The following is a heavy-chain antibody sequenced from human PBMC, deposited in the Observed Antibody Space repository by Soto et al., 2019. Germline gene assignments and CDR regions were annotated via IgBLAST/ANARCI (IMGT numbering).Heavy chain of an antibody. CDR1: GYSFTTYW. V-gene: IGHV5-10-1*01. D-gene: IGHD6-13*01. Sequence: GESLKISCKASGYSFTTYWINWVRQMPRKGLEWMGRIDPSDSYSNYSPSFQGHVTISADKSISTAYLQWSSLRASDTAMYYCARVDGSYWLDPWGQGTPVTVSS. CDR3: ARVDGSYWLDP. J-gene: IGHJ5*02. CDR2: IDPSDSYS.